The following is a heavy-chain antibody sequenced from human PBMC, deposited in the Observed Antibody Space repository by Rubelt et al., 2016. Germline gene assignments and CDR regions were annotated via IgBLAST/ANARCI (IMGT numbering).Heavy chain of an antibody. CDR1: GGSISSSSYY. D-gene: IGHD3-22*01. Sequence: QLQLQESGPGLVKPSETLSLTCTVSGGSISSSSYYWGWIRQPPGKGLEWIGSIYYSGSTYYNPSLKSRFPNSVDTSKKQFSLKLGSVTAADTAVYYCARAVSYYDSSGYGYYYYMDVWGKGTTVTVSS. V-gene: IGHV4-39*07. CDR3: ARAVSYYDSSGYGYYYYMDV. J-gene: IGHJ6*03. CDR2: IYYSGST.